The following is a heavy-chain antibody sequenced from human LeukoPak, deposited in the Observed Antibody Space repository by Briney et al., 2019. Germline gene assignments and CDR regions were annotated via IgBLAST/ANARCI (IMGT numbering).Heavy chain of an antibody. Sequence: ASVKVSCKASGYTFTGYYMHWVRQAPGQGLERMGWINPNSGGTNYAQKFQGRVTMTRDTSISTAYMELSRLRSDDTAVYYCARILGYSYGYDYWGQGTLVTVSS. D-gene: IGHD5-18*01. V-gene: IGHV1-2*02. J-gene: IGHJ4*02. CDR1: GYTFTGYY. CDR2: INPNSGGT. CDR3: ARILGYSYGYDY.